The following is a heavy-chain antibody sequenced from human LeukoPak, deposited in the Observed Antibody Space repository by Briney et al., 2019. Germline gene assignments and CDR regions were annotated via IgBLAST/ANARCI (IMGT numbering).Heavy chain of an antibody. Sequence: GGSLRLSCAVSGFTFSSYGMHWVRQPPPKGLEGVAFIRYYGSNKYYADSVKRRVTISRDNSKNTLYLQMNSLRAEDTAVYYCAREGVVGATRVRRNYFDYWGQGTLVTVSS. D-gene: IGHD1-26*01. CDR3: AREGVVGATRVRRNYFDY. V-gene: IGHV3-30*02. CDR2: IRYYGSNK. CDR1: GFTFSSYG. J-gene: IGHJ4*02.